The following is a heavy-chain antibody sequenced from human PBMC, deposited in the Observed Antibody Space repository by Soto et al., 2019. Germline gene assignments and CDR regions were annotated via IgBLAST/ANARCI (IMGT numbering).Heavy chain of an antibody. Sequence: EVQLVESGGGLVKPGGSLRLSCAASGFTFSSYSMNWVRQAPGKGLEWVSSISSSSSYIYYADSVKGRFTISRDNAKNSLYLQMNSLRAGDTAVYYCARDKFTSGSGIDYWGQGTLVTVSS. J-gene: IGHJ4*02. CDR2: ISSSSSYI. V-gene: IGHV3-21*01. CDR3: ARDKFTSGSGIDY. CDR1: GFTFSSYS. D-gene: IGHD3-10*01.